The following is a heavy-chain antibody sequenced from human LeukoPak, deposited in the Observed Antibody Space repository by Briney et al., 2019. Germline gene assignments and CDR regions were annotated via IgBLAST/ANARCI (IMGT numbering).Heavy chain of an antibody. CDR3: ARAPTMVRLDY. J-gene: IGHJ4*02. CDR1: GYSISSGYY. V-gene: IGHV4-38-2*02. Sequence: SETLSLTCTVSGYSISSGYYWGWIRQPPGKGLEWIGSIYHSGSTYYNPSLKSRVTISVDTSKNQFSLKLSSVTAADTAVYYCARAPTMVRLDYWGQGTLVTVSS. CDR2: IYHSGST. D-gene: IGHD3-10*01.